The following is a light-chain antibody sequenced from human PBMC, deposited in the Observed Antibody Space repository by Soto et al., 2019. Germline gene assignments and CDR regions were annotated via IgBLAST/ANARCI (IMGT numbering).Light chain of an antibody. J-gene: IGKJ1*01. CDR3: QQYESSWT. CDR2: VAS. V-gene: IGKV3-20*01. CDR1: QSISSTF. Sequence: EIVLTQSPGTLSLSPGEGATLSCRASQSISSTFLAWYQHKPGQAPRVLIYVASRRAAVIPDRFSGSGSGPDFTLTIRRVEPEGFAVYYCQQYESSWTFGQGTKVEVK.